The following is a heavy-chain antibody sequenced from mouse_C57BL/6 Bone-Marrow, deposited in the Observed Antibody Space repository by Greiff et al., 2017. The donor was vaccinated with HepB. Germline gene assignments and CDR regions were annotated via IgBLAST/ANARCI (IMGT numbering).Heavy chain of an antibody. CDR3: TREEDYYGNYDFDY. J-gene: IGHJ2*01. CDR1: GYTFTDYE. V-gene: IGHV1-15*01. D-gene: IGHD2-1*01. CDR2: IDPETGGT. Sequence: QVQLQQSGAELVRPGASVTLSCKASGYTFTDYEMHWVKQTPVHGLEWIGAIDPETGGTAYNQKFTGKAILTADKSSSTAYMELRSLTSKDSDVYYCTREEDYYGNYDFDYWGQGTTLTVSS.